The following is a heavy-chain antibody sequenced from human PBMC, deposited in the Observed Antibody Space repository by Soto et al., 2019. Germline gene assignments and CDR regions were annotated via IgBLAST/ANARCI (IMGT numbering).Heavy chain of an antibody. CDR1: GFTFSSYS. Sequence: GGSLRLSCAASGFTFSSYSMNWVRQAPGKGLEWVSSISSSSSYIYYADSVKGRFTISRDNSKNTLYLQMNSLRAEDTAVYYCAKSQFDWLSPFDYWGQGTLVTVSS. D-gene: IGHD3-9*01. CDR3: AKSQFDWLSPFDY. J-gene: IGHJ4*02. CDR2: ISSSSSYI. V-gene: IGHV3-21*04.